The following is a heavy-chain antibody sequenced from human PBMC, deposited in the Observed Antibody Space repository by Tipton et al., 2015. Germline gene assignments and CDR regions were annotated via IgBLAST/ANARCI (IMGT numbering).Heavy chain of an antibody. J-gene: IGHJ4*02. D-gene: IGHD6-13*01. Sequence: TLSLTCAVSGGSISSSNWWTWVRQPPGKGLEWIGEIYQSGNTNYNPSLKSRVTISADKSKNQFSLKLKSVTAADTAVHYCARRFSHSSSWTFDYWGQGTLVTVSS. CDR2: IYQSGNT. CDR1: GGSISSSNW. CDR3: ARRFSHSSSWTFDY. V-gene: IGHV4-4*02.